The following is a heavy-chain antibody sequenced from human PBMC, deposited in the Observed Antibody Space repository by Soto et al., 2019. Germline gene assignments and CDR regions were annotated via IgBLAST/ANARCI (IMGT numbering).Heavy chain of an antibody. J-gene: IGHJ4*02. Sequence: ASVKVSCKASGGTFSSYAISWVRQAAGQGLEWMGGIIPIFGTANYAQKFQGRVTITADESTSTAYMELSSLRSEDTAVYYCARVLSIAASPLGFDYWGQGTLVTVSS. D-gene: IGHD6-6*01. CDR1: GGTFSSYA. CDR2: IIPIFGTA. CDR3: ARVLSIAASPLGFDY. V-gene: IGHV1-69*13.